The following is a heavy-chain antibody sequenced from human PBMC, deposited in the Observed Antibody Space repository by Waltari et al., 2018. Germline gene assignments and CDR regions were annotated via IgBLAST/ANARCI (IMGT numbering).Heavy chain of an antibody. D-gene: IGHD6-13*01. V-gene: IGHV4-39*07. CDR3: ARAGQQLCIDY. CDR2: IYYSGST. Sequence: QLQLQESGPGLVKRSETLSLTCTVSGGSISSSSYYWGWSRQPPGKGLEWIGSIYYSGSTYFNPSLTSRVTISVYTSKNQFSLQLSSVTAAYSAVYYCARAGQQLCIDYWGQGTLVTVSS. J-gene: IGHJ4*02. CDR1: GGSISSSSYY.